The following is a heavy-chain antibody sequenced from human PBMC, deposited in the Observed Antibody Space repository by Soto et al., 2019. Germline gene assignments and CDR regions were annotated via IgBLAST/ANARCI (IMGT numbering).Heavy chain of an antibody. CDR3: ARTESSGWSTRYGMDV. CDR1: GFTFGNFA. J-gene: IGHJ6*02. V-gene: IGHV3-23*01. D-gene: IGHD6-19*01. Sequence: EVQLLESGGGLVQPGRSLRLSCTVSGFTFGNFAMTWVRQAPGKGLEWVSGISGSGGDTYYADSVKGRFTISRDNSKNTLYLQMSSLSAEDTATFYCARTESSGWSTRYGMDVWGQGTAVTVSS. CDR2: ISGSGGDT.